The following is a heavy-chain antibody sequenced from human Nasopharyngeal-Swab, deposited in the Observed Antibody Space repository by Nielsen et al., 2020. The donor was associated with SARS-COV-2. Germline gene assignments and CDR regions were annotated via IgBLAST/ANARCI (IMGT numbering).Heavy chain of an antibody. CDR3: AKGWVSSSLPSFDY. V-gene: IGHV3-23*03. CDR2: IYSGGSST. CDR1: GFTFSSYA. Sequence: GGSLRLSCAASGFTFSSYAMSWVRQAPGKGLEWVSVIYSGGSSTYYADSVKGRFTISRDNSKNTLYLQMNSLRAEDTAVYYCAKGWVSSSLPSFDYWGQGTLVTVSS. J-gene: IGHJ4*02. D-gene: IGHD6-6*01.